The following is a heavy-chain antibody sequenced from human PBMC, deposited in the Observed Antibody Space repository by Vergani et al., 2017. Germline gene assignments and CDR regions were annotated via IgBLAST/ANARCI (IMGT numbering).Heavy chain of an antibody. CDR1: GGSISSYY. J-gene: IGHJ2*01. CDR2: IYYSGST. Sequence: QVQLQESGPGLVKPSETLSLTCTVSGGSISSYYWTWIRQPPGKGLEWVGYIYYSGSTNYNPSLKSRVTISVDMSKNQFSLKLSSVTAADTAVYYCARDGYCSSTSCYATDAFDIWGRGTLVTVSS. D-gene: IGHD2-2*03. V-gene: IGHV4-59*01. CDR3: ARDGYCSSTSCYATDAFDI.